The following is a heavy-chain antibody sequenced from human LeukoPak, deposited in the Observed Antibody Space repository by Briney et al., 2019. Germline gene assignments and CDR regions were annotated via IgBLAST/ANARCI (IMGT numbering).Heavy chain of an antibody. Sequence: AASVKVSCKASGYTFTSYGINWVRQAPGQGLEWMGWISVYNGNTNYAQKLQGRVIMTTDTSTSTAYMELRSLRSDDTAVFYCARDVEWFGELSLPDYWGQGTLVTVSS. CDR2: ISVYNGNT. V-gene: IGHV1-18*01. CDR1: GYTFTSYG. CDR3: ARDVEWFGELSLPDY. D-gene: IGHD3-10*01. J-gene: IGHJ4*02.